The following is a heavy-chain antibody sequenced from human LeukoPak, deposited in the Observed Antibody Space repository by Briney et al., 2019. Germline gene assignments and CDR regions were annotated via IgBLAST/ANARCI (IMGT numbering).Heavy chain of an antibody. CDR3: AKDRSGYSYGLDY. J-gene: IGHJ4*02. CDR1: GFTFSSYA. D-gene: IGHD5-18*01. V-gene: IGHV3-23*01. Sequence: GGSLRLSCAASGFTFSSYAMSWVRQAPGKGLEWVSAISGSGGSTYYADSVKGRFTISRDNSKNALYLQMNSLRAEDTAVYYCAKDRSGYSYGLDYWGQGTLVTVSS. CDR2: ISGSGGST.